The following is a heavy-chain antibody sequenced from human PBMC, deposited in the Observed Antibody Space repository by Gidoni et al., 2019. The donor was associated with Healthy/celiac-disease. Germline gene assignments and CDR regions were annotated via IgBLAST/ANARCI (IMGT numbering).Heavy chain of an antibody. Sequence: QVQLQESGTGLVKPSETLSLTCTVSGRYISSYYWCWIRQPPGKGLEWIGYIYYSGGTNYNPSLKSRVTISVDTSKNQFSLKLSSVTAADTAVYYCARGGGNSSGWREDYWGQGTLVTVSS. D-gene: IGHD6-19*01. CDR2: IYYSGGT. CDR1: GRYISSYY. V-gene: IGHV4-59*01. CDR3: ARGGGNSSGWREDY. J-gene: IGHJ4*02.